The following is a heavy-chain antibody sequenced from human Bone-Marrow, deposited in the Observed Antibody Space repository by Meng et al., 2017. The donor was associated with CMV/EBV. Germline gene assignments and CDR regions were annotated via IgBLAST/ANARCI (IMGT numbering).Heavy chain of an antibody. Sequence: SVKVSCKASGGTLSSYAISWVRQAPGQGLEWMGGIFPIFGTANYAQKFQGRVTITTDESTSTAYMELSSLRSEDTAVYYCGYGSGSYQGYWGQGTLVTVSS. J-gene: IGHJ4*02. D-gene: IGHD3-10*01. CDR1: GGTLSSYA. CDR3: GYGSGSYQGY. CDR2: IFPIFGTA. V-gene: IGHV1-69*05.